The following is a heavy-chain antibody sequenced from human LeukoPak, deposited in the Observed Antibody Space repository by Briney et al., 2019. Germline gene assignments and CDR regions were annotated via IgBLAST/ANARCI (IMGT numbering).Heavy chain of an antibody. CDR3: ASTGLHTVNWFDP. CDR2: INHSGST. J-gene: IGHJ5*02. CDR1: GGSFSGYY. Sequence: PSETLSLTCAVYGGSFSGYYWSWIRQPPGKGLEWIGEINHSGSTNYNPSLKSRVTISVDTSKNQFSLKLSSVTAADTAVYYCASTGLHTVNWFDPWGQGTLVTVSS. V-gene: IGHV4-34*01. D-gene: IGHD3-16*01.